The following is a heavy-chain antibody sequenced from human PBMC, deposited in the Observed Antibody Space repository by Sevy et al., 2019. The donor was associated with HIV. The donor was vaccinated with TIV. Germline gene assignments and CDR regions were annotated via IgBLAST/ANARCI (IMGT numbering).Heavy chain of an antibody. Sequence: GGSLRLSCTASGFTFGDYAMSWVRQAPGKGLEWVGFIRSKAYGGTTEYAAAVKGRFTISRDDSKSIAYLQKNSLKTEDTAVYYCTRDTSGSYLPNYYYYYMDDWGKGTTVTVSS. CDR3: TRDTSGSYLPNYYYYYMDD. D-gene: IGHD1-26*01. CDR1: GFTFGDYA. J-gene: IGHJ6*03. CDR2: IRSKAYGGTT. V-gene: IGHV3-49*04.